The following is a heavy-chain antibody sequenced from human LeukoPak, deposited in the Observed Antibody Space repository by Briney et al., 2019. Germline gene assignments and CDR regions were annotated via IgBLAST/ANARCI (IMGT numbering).Heavy chain of an antibody. V-gene: IGHV5-51*01. J-gene: IGHJ3*02. CDR1: GYSFTSYW. CDR3: ARLLGYCSSTNCYGAFDI. D-gene: IGHD2-2*01. CDR2: VHPGDSDT. Sequence: GESLKISCKGSGYSFTSYWIGWVRQMPGKGLEWMGIVHPGDSDTRYSPSFQGQVTISADKSISTAYLQWSSLKASDTAMYYCARLLGYCSSTNCYGAFDIWGQGTMATVSS.